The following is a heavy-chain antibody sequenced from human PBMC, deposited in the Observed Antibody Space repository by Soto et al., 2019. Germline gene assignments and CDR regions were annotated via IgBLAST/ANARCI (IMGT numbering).Heavy chain of an antibody. V-gene: IGHV1-2*02. CDR3: ARIKWGLDYYSGMDV. Sequence: QEQLVQSGAEVKKSRASVKVSCKTSGYTFSDYFIQWLRQAPGQGLEWMAWINPKTAATNYAKKFQDRVTLTSDTSFTTAYLELTRLRPDDTAIYYCARIKWGLDYYSGMDVWGQGTAVTVSS. CDR1: GYTFSDYF. D-gene: IGHD1-26*01. CDR2: INPKTAAT. J-gene: IGHJ6*02.